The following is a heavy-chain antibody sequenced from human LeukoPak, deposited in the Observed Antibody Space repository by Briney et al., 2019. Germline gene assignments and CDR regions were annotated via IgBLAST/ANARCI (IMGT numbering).Heavy chain of an antibody. D-gene: IGHD6-19*01. CDR1: GYTFTSYY. CDR3: ARVVAVGDFDY. CDR2: INPSGGST. Sequence: GASVKVSCKASGYTFTSYYMHWVRQAPGQGLEWMGIINPSGGSTSYAQKFQGRVTMTRDTSTSTVYMELSSLRSEDTTVYYCARVVAVGDFDYWGQGTLVTVSS. V-gene: IGHV1-46*01. J-gene: IGHJ4*02.